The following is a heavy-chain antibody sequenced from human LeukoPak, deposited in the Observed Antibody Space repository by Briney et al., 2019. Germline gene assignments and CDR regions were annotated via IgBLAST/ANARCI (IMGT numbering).Heavy chain of an antibody. Sequence: SETLSLTCTVSGGSIGTYYWSWIRQPPGKGLEWIGYIYYNGYTDYNPSLKSRVTISLLTSKNQFSLNLSSVTAADTAVYYCARDRHWTNDWVFDYWGQGTLVTVSS. CDR1: GGSIGTYY. V-gene: IGHV4-59*01. CDR2: IYYNGYT. J-gene: IGHJ4*02. D-gene: IGHD1/OR15-1a*01. CDR3: ARDRHWTNDWVFDY.